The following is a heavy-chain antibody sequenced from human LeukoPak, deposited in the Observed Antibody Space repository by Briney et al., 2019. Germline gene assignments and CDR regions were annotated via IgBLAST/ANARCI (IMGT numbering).Heavy chain of an antibody. CDR1: GYTFTGYY. J-gene: IGHJ4*02. V-gene: IGHV1-2*02. D-gene: IGHD6-25*01. Sequence: ASVKVSCKASGYTFTGYYMRWVRQAPGQGLEWMGWINPNSGGTNYAQKFQGRVTMTRDTSISTAYMELSRLRSDDTAVYYCASRDSGGRVFEKYYFDYWGQGTLVTVSS. CDR2: INPNSGGT. CDR3: ASRDSGGRVFEKYYFDY.